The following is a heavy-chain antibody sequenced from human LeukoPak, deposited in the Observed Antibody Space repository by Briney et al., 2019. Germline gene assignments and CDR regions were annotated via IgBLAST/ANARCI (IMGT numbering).Heavy chain of an antibody. Sequence: SETLSLTCTVSGYSISSGYYWGWIRQPPGKGLEWIGSIYHSGSTYYNPSLKSRVTISVDTSKNQFSLKLSSVTAADTAVYYCARARTGEDYYYMDVWGKGTTVTVSS. J-gene: IGHJ6*03. CDR2: IYHSGST. CDR3: ARARTGEDYYYMDV. CDR1: GYSISSGYY. V-gene: IGHV4-38-2*02. D-gene: IGHD3-16*01.